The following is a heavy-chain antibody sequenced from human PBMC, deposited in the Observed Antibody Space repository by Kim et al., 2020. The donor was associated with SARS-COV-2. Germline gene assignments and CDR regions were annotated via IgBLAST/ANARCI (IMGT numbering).Heavy chain of an antibody. Sequence: SETLSLTCTVSGGSISSYYWSWIRQPPGKGLEWIGYIYYSGSTNYNPSLKSRVTISVDTSKNQFSLKLSSVTAADTAVYYCARGGGGIAAAPFGFGYWGQGTLVTVSS. CDR3: ARGGGGIAAAPFGFGY. D-gene: IGHD6-13*01. J-gene: IGHJ4*02. CDR1: GGSISSYY. V-gene: IGHV4-59*13. CDR2: IYYSGST.